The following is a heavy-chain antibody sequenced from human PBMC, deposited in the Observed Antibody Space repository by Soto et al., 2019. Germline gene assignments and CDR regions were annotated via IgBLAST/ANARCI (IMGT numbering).Heavy chain of an antibody. V-gene: IGHV4-4*02. D-gene: IGHD3-3*01. J-gene: IGHJ6*02. CDR1: GGSISSSNW. Sequence: QVQLQESGPGLVKPSGTLSLTCAVSGGSISSSNWWSWVRQYPGKGLEWVGEIYHSGGTNYSPSLKSQDTISVDTSKNQFALTMNSVTAADTAGYYCASGPGGSSYYTPFAYCGAMTVWGQATTVTVSS. CDR2: IYHSGGT. CDR3: ASGPGGSSYYTPFAYCGAMTV.